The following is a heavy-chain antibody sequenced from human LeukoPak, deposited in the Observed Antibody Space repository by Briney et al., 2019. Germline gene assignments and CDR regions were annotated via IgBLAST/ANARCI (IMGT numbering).Heavy chain of an antibody. Sequence: GGSLRLSCAASGFTFSSYGMHWVRQAPGKGLEWVAFIRYDGSNKYYADSVKGRFTISRDNSKNTLYLQMNSLRAEDTAVYYCAKDYDILTGSHGFDYWGQGTLVTVSS. CDR1: GFTFSSYG. D-gene: IGHD3-9*01. V-gene: IGHV3-30*02. CDR2: IRYDGSNK. CDR3: AKDYDILTGSHGFDY. J-gene: IGHJ4*02.